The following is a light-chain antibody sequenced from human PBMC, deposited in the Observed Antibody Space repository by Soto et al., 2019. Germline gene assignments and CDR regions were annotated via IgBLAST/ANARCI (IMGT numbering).Light chain of an antibody. CDR2: GAS. J-gene: IGKJ1*01. CDR3: QQYNDWLWT. V-gene: IGKV3-15*01. Sequence: ETTLTQSPATLSASPGERVTLSCRATQSVTYNLAWYQQKPGQAPRLLIYGASTRPTGIPARFSGRGSGTEFTLTITSLQSEDFAVYYCQQYNDWLWTFGQVTKVDI. CDR1: QSVTYN.